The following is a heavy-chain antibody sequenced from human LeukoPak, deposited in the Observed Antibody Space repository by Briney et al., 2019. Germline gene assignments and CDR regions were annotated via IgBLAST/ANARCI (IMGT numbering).Heavy chain of an antibody. D-gene: IGHD6-13*01. CDR3: AKERYSSSWYVFDY. Sequence: GGSLRLSCAASGFTFSSYAMSWVRQAPGKGLQWVSSISGGGTSTYYADSVKGRFTISRDNSKNTLFLQMNSLRADDTAVYYCAKERYSSSWYVFDYWGQGSLVTVSS. J-gene: IGHJ4*02. CDR1: GFTFSSYA. V-gene: IGHV3-23*01. CDR2: ISGGGTST.